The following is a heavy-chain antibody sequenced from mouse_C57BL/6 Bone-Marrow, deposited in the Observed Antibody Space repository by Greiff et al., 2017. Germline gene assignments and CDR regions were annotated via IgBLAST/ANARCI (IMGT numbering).Heavy chain of an antibody. J-gene: IGHJ2*01. CDR2: INPSSGYT. CDR1: GYTFTSYW. Sequence: VKLQQSGAELAKPGASVKLSCKASGYTFTSYWMHWVKQRPGQGLEWIGYINPSSGYTKYNQKFKDKATLTADKSSSPASIQLSSLTYEDSAVFCCERRGCPPDYWGQGTTLTVSS. D-gene: IGHD6-1*01. CDR3: ERRGCPPDY. V-gene: IGHV1-7*01.